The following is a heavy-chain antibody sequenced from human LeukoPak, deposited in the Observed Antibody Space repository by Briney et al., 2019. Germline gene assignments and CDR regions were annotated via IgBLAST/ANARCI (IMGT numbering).Heavy chain of an antibody. D-gene: IGHD5-18*01. V-gene: IGHV1-2*02. Sequence: ASVKVSSKASGYTFTGYYMHWVRQAPGQGLEWIGWINPNSGGTNYAQKFQGRVTMTRDTSITTAYMELTRLTSDAPAVYYCPRGRGLQLWFRDYFDYWGEGTLVTVSS. CDR1: GYTFTGYY. CDR2: INPNSGGT. CDR3: PRGRGLQLWFRDYFDY. J-gene: IGHJ4*02.